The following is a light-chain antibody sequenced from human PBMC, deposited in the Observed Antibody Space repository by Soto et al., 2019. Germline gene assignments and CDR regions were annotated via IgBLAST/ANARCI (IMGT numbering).Light chain of an antibody. CDR2: DVS. Sequence: QSALTQPASVSGSPGQSITISCTGTSSDVGGYNYVSWYQQHPGKAPKLMIYDVSNRPSGVSNRFSSSKSGNTASLTISGLQAEDEADYYCSSYTSSSTFFGTGTKVTVL. V-gene: IGLV2-14*01. J-gene: IGLJ1*01. CDR1: SSDVGGYNY. CDR3: SSYTSSSTF.